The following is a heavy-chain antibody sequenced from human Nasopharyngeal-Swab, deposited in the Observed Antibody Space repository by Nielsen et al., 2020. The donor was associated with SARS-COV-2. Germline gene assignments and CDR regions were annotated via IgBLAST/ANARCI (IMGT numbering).Heavy chain of an antibody. Sequence: GESLKISCAASGFTFNNYWMTWVRQAPGKGLEWVANIDQDGSEKHYVDSVKGRFTISRDNAKNSLFLQMNSLRAEDTAVYYCAESGYDFWSACIVWGQGTLVTVSS. CDR3: AESGYDFWSACIV. V-gene: IGHV3-7*02. J-gene: IGHJ4*02. D-gene: IGHD3-3*01. CDR1: GFTFNNYW. CDR2: IDQDGSEK.